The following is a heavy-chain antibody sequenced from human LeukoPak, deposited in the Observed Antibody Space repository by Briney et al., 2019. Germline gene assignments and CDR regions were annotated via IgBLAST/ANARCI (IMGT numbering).Heavy chain of an antibody. V-gene: IGHV4-59*08. D-gene: IGHD1-26*01. J-gene: IGHJ6*02. CDR1: GTSISGYY. CDR2: VHKSGSS. CDR3: ARLVGTTTPRYYFYGMDI. Sequence: SETLSLTCSVAGTSISGYYWSWIRQPPGKGLEWIANVHKSGSSNYNPSLESRVTVSADTSKNEFSLKLTSVTAADTAVYYCARLVGTTTPRYYFYGMDIWGQGTTVTVSS.